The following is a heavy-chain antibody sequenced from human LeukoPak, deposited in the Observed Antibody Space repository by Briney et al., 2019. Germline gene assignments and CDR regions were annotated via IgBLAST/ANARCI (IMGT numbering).Heavy chain of an antibody. CDR1: GYTLTELS. V-gene: IGHV1-24*01. CDR3: ARGIGYQGHFDY. D-gene: IGHD5-18*01. J-gene: IGHJ4*02. Sequence: ASVKVSCKVSGYTLTELSMHWVRQAPGKGLEWMGGFDPEDGETIYAQKFQGRVTMTEDTSTDTAYMELSSLRSEDTAVYYCARGIGYQGHFDYWGQGTLVTVSS. CDR2: FDPEDGET.